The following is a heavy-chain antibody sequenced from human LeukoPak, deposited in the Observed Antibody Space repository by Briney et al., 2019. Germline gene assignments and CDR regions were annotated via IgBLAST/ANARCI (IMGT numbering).Heavy chain of an antibody. J-gene: IGHJ4*02. Sequence: SETLSLTCTVSGGSISSSSYYWGWIRQPPGKGLEWIGSIYYSGSTYYNPSLKSRVTISVDTSKNQFSLKLSSVTAADTAVYYCARALRGGRLERRGYYFDYWGQGTLVTVSS. V-gene: IGHV4-39*07. CDR3: ARALRGGRLERRGYYFDY. D-gene: IGHD1-1*01. CDR1: GGSISSSSYY. CDR2: IYYSGST.